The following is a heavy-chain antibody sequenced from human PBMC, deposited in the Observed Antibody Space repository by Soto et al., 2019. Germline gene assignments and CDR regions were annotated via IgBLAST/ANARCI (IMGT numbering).Heavy chain of an antibody. CDR2: LNPHSGNT. D-gene: IGHD2-2*01. J-gene: IGHJ4*02. V-gene: IGHV1-8*01. CDR1: GYTFANYD. CDR3: ARGWELPAATFDY. Sequence: QVQLVQSGGEVKKPGTSVKVSCKASGYTFANYDINWVRQATGQGLEWMGLLNPHSGNTGYARRLQGRVSMTFNTSTTTAYMELTSLRSEDTAVYFCARGWELPAATFDYWGQGTLVTVSS.